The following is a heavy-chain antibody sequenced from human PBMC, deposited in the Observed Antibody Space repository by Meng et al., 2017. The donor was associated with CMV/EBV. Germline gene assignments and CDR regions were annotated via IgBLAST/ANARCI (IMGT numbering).Heavy chain of an antibody. CDR3: ARAPTRKYYFQY. CDR2: ISASGDIT. Sequence: CAASGFSISDYAMDWVRQAPGKGLEWVSVISASGDITFYAESVKGRFTIGRDNSKNTVYLQMNSLRAEDTAVYYCARAPTRKYYFQYWGQGSLVTVSS. J-gene: IGHJ4*02. CDR1: GFSISDYA. D-gene: IGHD5-24*01. V-gene: IGHV3-23*01.